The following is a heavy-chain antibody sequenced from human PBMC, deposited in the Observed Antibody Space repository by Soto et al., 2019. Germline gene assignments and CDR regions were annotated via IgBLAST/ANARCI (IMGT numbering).Heavy chain of an antibody. CDR2: ISAYNGNT. CDR3: ARGGSGRRSSYWLEQ. V-gene: IGHV1-18*01. J-gene: IGHJ5*02. Sequence: ASVKVSFKASWYTFTIYVISLCLQSPLQGLELMGWISAYNGNTNYAQKLQGIVTITTDTSTSTAYMELRGLRSDDTAVYYCARGGSGRRSSYWLEQWGKGNVVNVSS. CDR1: WYTFTIYV. D-gene: IGHD6-6*01.